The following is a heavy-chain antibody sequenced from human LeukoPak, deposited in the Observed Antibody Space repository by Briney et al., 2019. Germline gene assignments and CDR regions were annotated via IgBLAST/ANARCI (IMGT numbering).Heavy chain of an antibody. J-gene: IGHJ4*02. CDR3: TRRLDD. D-gene: IGHD3-16*01. CDR1: GFTFSHFW. V-gene: IGHV3-7*01. Sequence: GGSLRLSCAASGFTFSHFWMSWVRQAPGKGLEWVANIKHDESEKNYLDSVKGRFTISRDNAQNSLYLQMNGLRVEDTAVYYCTRRLDDWGQGTLVTVSS. CDR2: IKHDESEK.